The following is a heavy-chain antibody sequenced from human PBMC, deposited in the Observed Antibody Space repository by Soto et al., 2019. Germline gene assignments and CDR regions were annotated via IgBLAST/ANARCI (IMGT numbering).Heavy chain of an antibody. Sequence: PGGSLRLSCAASGFTFINYNINFFRQSPLKWLEWVSTISSSSSYKYYADSVKGRFTISRDNAKNSLYLQMNSLRAEDTAVYYCARVLYYDNSGFYLWGQGTLVTVSS. D-gene: IGHD3-22*01. CDR2: ISSSSSYK. J-gene: IGHJ4*02. V-gene: IGHV3-21*01. CDR3: ARVLYYDNSGFYL. CDR1: GFTFINYN.